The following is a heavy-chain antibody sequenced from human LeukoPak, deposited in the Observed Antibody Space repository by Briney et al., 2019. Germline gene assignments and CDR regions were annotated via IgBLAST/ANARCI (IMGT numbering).Heavy chain of an antibody. J-gene: IGHJ6*02. D-gene: IGHD3-22*01. Sequence: GGSLRLSCAASGFTFSSYEMNWVRQAPGKGLEWVSYISSSGSTIYYADSVKGRFTISRDNAKNSLYLQMNSLRAEDTAVYYCARGAIRNYDSSGYYYYYGMDVWGQGTTVTASS. CDR1: GFTFSSYE. CDR2: ISSSGSTI. CDR3: ARGAIRNYDSSGYYYYYGMDV. V-gene: IGHV3-48*03.